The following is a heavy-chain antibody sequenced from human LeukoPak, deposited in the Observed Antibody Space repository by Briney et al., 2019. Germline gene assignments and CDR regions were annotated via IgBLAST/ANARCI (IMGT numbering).Heavy chain of an antibody. CDR3: ASTFWSGYSLTGLLPEL. CDR2: IYHSGST. V-gene: IGHV4-30-2*01. Sequence: PSETLSLTCTVSGGFISSGGYDGRWIRQPPGKGLEGGGYIYHSGSTYYNQSLKSRVTISVDRSKNQFSLKLSSVTAADTAVYYCASTFWSGYSLTGLLPELWGQGTLVTVSS. J-gene: IGHJ4*02. CDR1: GGFISSGGYD. D-gene: IGHD3-3*01.